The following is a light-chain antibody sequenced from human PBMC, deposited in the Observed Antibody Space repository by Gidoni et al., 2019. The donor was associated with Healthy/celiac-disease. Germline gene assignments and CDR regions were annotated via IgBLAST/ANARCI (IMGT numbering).Light chain of an antibody. V-gene: IGLV1-40*01. CDR3: QSYDSSLSGSGV. Sequence: QSVLTQPPSVSGAAGQRVTISCTGSSSNIGAGYDVHWYQQLPGPAPKLLIYGNSNRPSGVPDRFSGSKSGTSASLAITGLQAEDEADYYCQSYDSSLSGSGVFGGGTKLTVL. CDR1: SSNIGAGYD. CDR2: GNS. J-gene: IGLJ2*01.